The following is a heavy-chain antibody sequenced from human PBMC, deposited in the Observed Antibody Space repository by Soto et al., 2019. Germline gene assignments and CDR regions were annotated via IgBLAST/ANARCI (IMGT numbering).Heavy chain of an antibody. CDR1: GGSFSGYC. Sequence: LVMLSLRWGVDGGSFSGYCWSWISKHQGKGLEWLGQINHSGSTNYNPSLTSRVTISVDTSQNQFSLKLSSVTAADTAVYYFARGRIAGLYYYYVMDVWVQGTTVTVSS. D-gene: IGHD6-6*01. CDR2: INHSGST. CDR3: ARGRIAGLYYYYVMDV. J-gene: IGHJ6*02. V-gene: IGHV4-34*01.